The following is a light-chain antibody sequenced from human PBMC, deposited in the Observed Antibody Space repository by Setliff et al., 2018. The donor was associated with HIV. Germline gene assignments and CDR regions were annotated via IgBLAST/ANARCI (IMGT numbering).Light chain of an antibody. CDR1: SSDVGNYNY. CDR2: DVR. V-gene: IGLV2-11*01. Sequence: ALTQPRSVSGSPGQSVTIPCTGTSSDVGNYNYVSWYQQHPGKAPKVMIYDVRERPSGVPDRFSGSKSGYTASLTISGLQAEDEADYYCNSFTGISTYVFGTGTKSPS. J-gene: IGLJ1*01. CDR3: NSFTGISTYV.